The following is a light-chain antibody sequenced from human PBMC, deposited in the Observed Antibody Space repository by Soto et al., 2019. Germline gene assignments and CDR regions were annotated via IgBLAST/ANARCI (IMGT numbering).Light chain of an antibody. Sequence: HSELKHAASVSGSQRHSSTISKTKTSSDVGGYNYVSWYQQHPDKAPKLMIYDVSSRPSGVSNRFSGSKSGNTASLTISGLQAEDEGDYYCSSYTRSSPLVFGGGPKVTAL. CDR3: SSYTRSSPLV. J-gene: IGLJ3*02. CDR1: SSDVGGYNY. V-gene: IGLV2-14*01. CDR2: DVS.